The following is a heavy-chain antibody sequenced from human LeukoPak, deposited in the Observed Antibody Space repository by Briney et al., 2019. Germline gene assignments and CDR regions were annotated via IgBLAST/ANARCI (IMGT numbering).Heavy chain of an antibody. V-gene: IGHV3-23*01. CDR1: GFTFSRYA. J-gene: IGHJ4*02. D-gene: IGHD1-26*01. CDR2: ISGSGGST. Sequence: GGSLRLSCAASGFTFSRYAMSWVRQAPGKGLEWVSAISGSGGSTYYADSVKGRFTISRDNSKNTLYLQMNSLRAEDTAVYYCAKVSVGATGDYYFDYWGQGTLVTVSS. CDR3: AKVSVGATGDYYFDY.